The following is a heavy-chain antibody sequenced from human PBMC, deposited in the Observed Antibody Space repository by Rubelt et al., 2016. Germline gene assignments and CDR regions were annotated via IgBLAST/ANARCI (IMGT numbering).Heavy chain of an antibody. CDR2: ITTSGSST. Sequence: EVKLVEAGGGLVQPGGSLRLSSAASGFTFSSYAMTWVRQAPGKGLEWVSTITTSGSSTFYADSVKGRFTISRDNSKNTLYMQMNSLRAEDTAVYYCSRRSMGATSAFDIWGQGTMVTVSS. V-gene: IGHV3-23*04. D-gene: IGHD1-26*01. CDR3: SRRSMGATSAFDI. CDR1: GFTFSSYA. J-gene: IGHJ3*02.